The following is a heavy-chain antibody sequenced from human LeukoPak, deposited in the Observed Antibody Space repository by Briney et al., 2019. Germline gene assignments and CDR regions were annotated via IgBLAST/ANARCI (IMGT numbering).Heavy chain of an antibody. CDR3: ARGTITDFWSGYYRAKDYYYMDV. D-gene: IGHD3-3*01. Sequence: SETLSLTCTVSGGSISSYYWSWIRQPPGKGLEWIGYIYYSGSTNYSPSLKSRVTISVDTSKNQFSLKLSSVTAADTAVYYCARGTITDFWSGYYRAKDYYYMDVWGKGTTVTVSS. J-gene: IGHJ6*03. V-gene: IGHV4-59*01. CDR2: IYYSGST. CDR1: GGSISSYY.